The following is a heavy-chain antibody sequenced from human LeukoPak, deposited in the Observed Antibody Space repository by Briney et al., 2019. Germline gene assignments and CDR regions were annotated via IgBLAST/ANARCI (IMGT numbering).Heavy chain of an antibody. V-gene: IGHV6-1*01. Sequence: SQTLSLTCAISGDSVSSNSVAWNWIRQSPSRGLEWLGSTYYRSKWYNDYALSVKSRITINPDTSKNQFSLKLSSVTAADTAVYYCARGSGSYYYYFDYWGQGTLVTVSS. CDR2: TYYRSKWYN. CDR3: ARGSGSYYYYFDY. J-gene: IGHJ4*02. CDR1: GDSVSSNSVA. D-gene: IGHD1-26*01.